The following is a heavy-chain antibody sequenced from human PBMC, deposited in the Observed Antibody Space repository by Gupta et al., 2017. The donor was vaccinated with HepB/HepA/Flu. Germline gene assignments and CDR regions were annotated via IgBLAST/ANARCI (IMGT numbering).Heavy chain of an antibody. CDR2: INHSGST. D-gene: IGHD2-2*02. CDR3: ARGGGLLYCSSTSCYKGWFDP. CDR1: GGSFSGYY. J-gene: IGHJ5*02. V-gene: IGHV4-34*01. Sequence: QVQLQQWGAGLLKPSETLSLTCAVYGGSFSGYYWSCIRQPPGPGLEWIGEINHSGSTNYNPSLKSRVTISVDTSKNQFSLKRSSVTAADTAVYYCARGGGLLYCSSTSCYKGWFDPWGQGTLVTVSS.